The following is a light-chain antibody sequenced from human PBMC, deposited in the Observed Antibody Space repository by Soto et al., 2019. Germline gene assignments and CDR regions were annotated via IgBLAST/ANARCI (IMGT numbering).Light chain of an antibody. CDR3: QQFGSSPGFT. V-gene: IGKV3-20*01. J-gene: IGKJ3*01. Sequence: EIVLTQSPGTLSLSPGERATLSCRASQSINNRFLAWYQQKPGQAPRLLIYAASSRATGIPDRFSGSGSGTDFTLTISRLKSEDFAVYYCQQFGSSPGFTFGPGTKVDIK. CDR2: AAS. CDR1: QSINNRF.